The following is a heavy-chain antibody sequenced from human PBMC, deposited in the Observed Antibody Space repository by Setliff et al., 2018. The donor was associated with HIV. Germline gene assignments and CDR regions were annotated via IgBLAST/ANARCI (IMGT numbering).Heavy chain of an antibody. CDR3: AREDSSYHYFDS. CDR1: GGSISSHY. D-gene: IGHD3-22*01. CDR2: IYHTGRT. Sequence: PSETLSLTCTVSGGSISSHYWTWIRQPPGKGLEWTGSIYHTGRTYYNRSLESRLTISIDTSKNQFSLKLRSVTAADTAVYWCAREDSSYHYFDSWGQGMLVTVSS. V-gene: IGHV4-59*04. J-gene: IGHJ4*02.